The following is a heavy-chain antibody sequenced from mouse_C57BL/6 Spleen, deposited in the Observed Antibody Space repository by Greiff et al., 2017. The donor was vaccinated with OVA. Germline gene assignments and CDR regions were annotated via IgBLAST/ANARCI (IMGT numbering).Heavy chain of an antibody. V-gene: IGHV5-4*01. CDR2: ISDGGSYT. CDR3: AREHTMVNYAMDY. CDR1: GFTFSSYA. Sequence: DVKLVESGGGLVKPGGSLKLSCAASGFTFSSYAMSWVRQTPEKRLEWVATISDGGSYTYYPDNVKGRFTISRDNAKNNLYLQMSHLKSEDTAMYYCAREHTMVNYAMDYWGQGTSVTVSS. J-gene: IGHJ4*01. D-gene: IGHD2-13*01.